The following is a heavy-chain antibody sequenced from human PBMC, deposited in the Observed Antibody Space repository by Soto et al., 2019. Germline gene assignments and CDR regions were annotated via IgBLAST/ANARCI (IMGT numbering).Heavy chain of an antibody. V-gene: IGHV3-30*18. CDR3: AKDYGPKAPYPYSNTHTDF. CDR2: ISHDGAFK. CDR1: GFTFSSYG. Sequence: QRHLVESGGGVVQPGRSLRLSCAASGFTFSSYGMHWIRQAPGKGLEWVAVISHDGAFKDYADSVKGGFTISRDNSENTLFLEMNSLGPSDTAVYYCAKDYGPKAPYPYSNTHTDFWGQGTRVTVSS. D-gene: IGHD6-13*01. J-gene: IGHJ4*02.